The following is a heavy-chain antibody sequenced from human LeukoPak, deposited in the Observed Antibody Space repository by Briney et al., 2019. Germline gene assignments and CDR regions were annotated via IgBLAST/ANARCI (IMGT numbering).Heavy chain of an antibody. Sequence: GGSLRLSCAVSGVTVSSTDMSWVRQAPGKGLEWVSVIFSGGGTYYTGSVKGRFTISRDNSKNTLYLQMNSLTAEDTAVYYCARGPRTTGHNDYWGQGTLVTVSS. CDR1: GVTVSSTD. J-gene: IGHJ4*02. D-gene: IGHD1-1*01. CDR2: IFSGGGT. CDR3: ARGPRTTGHNDY. V-gene: IGHV3-53*05.